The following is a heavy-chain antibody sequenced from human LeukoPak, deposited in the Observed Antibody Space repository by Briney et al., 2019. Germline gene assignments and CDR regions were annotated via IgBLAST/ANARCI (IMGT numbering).Heavy chain of an antibody. D-gene: IGHD1-1*01. CDR3: AKATGTLGN. CDR1: GFTFSSYA. V-gene: IGHV3-30*02. Sequence: GGSLRLSCAASGFTFSSYAMHWVRQAPGKGLEWVAFIYYDGSNNYYADSVKGRFTISRDNSKNTLYLQMNSLTAEDTAIYYCAKATGTLGNWGQGTLVTVSS. CDR2: IYYDGSNN. J-gene: IGHJ4*02.